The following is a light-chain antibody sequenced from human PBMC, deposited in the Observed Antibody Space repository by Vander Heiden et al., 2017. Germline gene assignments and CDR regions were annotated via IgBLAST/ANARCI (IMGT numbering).Light chain of an antibody. J-gene: IGKJ3*01. CDR2: DAS. V-gene: IGKV3-11*01. CDR1: QSVSSY. CDR3: QQRSNWPPLFT. Sequence: EIVFTQSPATLSLSPGERATLSCRASQSVSSYLAWYQQKPSQAPRLLIYDASSRATGIPARFSGSGSGTDFTLTISSLEPEDCAVYYCQQRSNWPPLFTFGPGTKVDIK.